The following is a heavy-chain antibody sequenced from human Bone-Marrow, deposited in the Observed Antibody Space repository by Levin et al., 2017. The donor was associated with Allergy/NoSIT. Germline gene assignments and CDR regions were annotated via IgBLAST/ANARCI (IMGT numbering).Heavy chain of an antibody. CDR3: ARGTYCSSTSCYPYYMDV. D-gene: IGHD2-2*01. CDR2: INPNSGGT. Sequence: ASVKVSCKASGYTFTGYYMHWVRQAPGQGLEWMGRINPNSGGTNYAQKFQGRVTMTRDTSISTAYMELSRLRSDDTAVYYCARGTYCSSTSCYPYYMDVWGKGTTVTVSS. J-gene: IGHJ6*03. V-gene: IGHV1-2*06. CDR1: GYTFTGYY.